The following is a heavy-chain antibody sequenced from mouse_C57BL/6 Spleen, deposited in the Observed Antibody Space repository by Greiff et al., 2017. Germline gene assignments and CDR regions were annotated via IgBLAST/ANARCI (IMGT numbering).Heavy chain of an antibody. Sequence: VKLQQPGAELVRPGSSVKLSCKAFGYTFTSYWMHWVKQRPIQGLEWIGNIDPSDSETHYNQKFKDKATLTVDKSSSTAYMQLSSLTSEDSAVYYCARGGYYGSYFDYWGQGTTLTVSS. CDR1: GYTFTSYW. J-gene: IGHJ2*01. V-gene: IGHV1-52*01. CDR2: IDPSDSET. D-gene: IGHD1-1*01. CDR3: ARGGYYGSYFDY.